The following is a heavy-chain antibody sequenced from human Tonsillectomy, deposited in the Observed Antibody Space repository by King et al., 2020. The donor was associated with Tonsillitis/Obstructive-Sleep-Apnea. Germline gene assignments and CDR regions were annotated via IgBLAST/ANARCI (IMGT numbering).Heavy chain of an antibody. Sequence: VQLVESGGGLIQPGGSLRLSCAASGFTVSSNYMSWVRQAPGKGLEWVSVIYSGGSTYYADSVKGRFTISRDHSKNTLYLQINSLRAEETAVYYCARKYYDILTGYYEGDYFDYWGQGTLVTVSS. CDR3: ARKYYDILTGYYEGDYFDY. V-gene: IGHV3-53*01. D-gene: IGHD3-9*01. CDR2: IYSGGST. J-gene: IGHJ4*02. CDR1: GFTVSSNY.